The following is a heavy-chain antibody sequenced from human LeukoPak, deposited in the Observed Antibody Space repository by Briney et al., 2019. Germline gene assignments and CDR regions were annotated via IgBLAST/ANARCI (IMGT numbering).Heavy chain of an antibody. CDR3: TTDQRWIQLWPYYFDY. J-gene: IGHJ4*02. CDR2: IKSKTDGGTT. CDR1: GFTFSNAW. V-gene: IGHV3-15*01. Sequence: GGSLRLSCAASGFTFSNAWMSWVRQAPGKGLEWVGRIKSKTDGGTTDYAAPAKGRFTISRDDSKNTLYLQMNSLKTEDTAVYYCTTDQRWIQLWPYYFDYWGQGTLVTASS. D-gene: IGHD5-18*01.